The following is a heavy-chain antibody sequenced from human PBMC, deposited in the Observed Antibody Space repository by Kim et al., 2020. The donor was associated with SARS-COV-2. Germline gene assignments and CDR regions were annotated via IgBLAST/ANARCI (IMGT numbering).Heavy chain of an antibody. CDR2: MNSATGKR. Sequence: ASVKVSCKTSGYTFTNYAMHWVRQAPGQRLEWMGWMNSATGKRKSSQKLQGRFTISSDTSASTGYMELSGLRSEDTAIYYCARDFEWSFDYWGQGTLVTVSS. V-gene: IGHV1-3*04. CDR1: GYTFTNYA. D-gene: IGHD3-9*01. CDR3: ARDFEWSFDY. J-gene: IGHJ4*02.